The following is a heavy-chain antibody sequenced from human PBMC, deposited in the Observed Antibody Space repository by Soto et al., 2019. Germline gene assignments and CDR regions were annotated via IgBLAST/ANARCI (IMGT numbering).Heavy chain of an antibody. J-gene: IGHJ5*02. CDR1: GFTFNTHS. V-gene: IGHV3-21*02. CDR3: ARKGADFGVVTPFDP. Sequence: EVQLVESGGGLVKPGGSLRLSCAASGFTFNTHSMNWVRQAPGKGLEWVSSISSTGSYIYYADSVKGRFTISRDNAKNSLYLQMNSLRAEDTAVYFCARKGADFGVVTPFDPWGQGVLVTVSS. CDR2: ISSTGSYI. D-gene: IGHD3-3*01.